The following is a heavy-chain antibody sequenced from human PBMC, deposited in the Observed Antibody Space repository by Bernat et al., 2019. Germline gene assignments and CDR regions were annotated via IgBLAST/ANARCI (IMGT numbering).Heavy chain of an antibody. CDR3: ARALAYCGGDCYPPDYYYYGMDV. CDR1: GGTFSSYT. J-gene: IGHJ6*02. V-gene: IGHV1-69*02. D-gene: IGHD2-21*02. CDR2: IIPILGIA. Sequence: QVQLVQSGAEVKKPGSSVKVSCKASGGTFSSYTISWVRQAPGQGLEWMGRIIPILGIANYAQKFQGRVTITADKSTSTAYMELSSLRSEDTAVYYCARALAYCGGDCYPPDYYYYGMDVWGQGTTVTVSS.